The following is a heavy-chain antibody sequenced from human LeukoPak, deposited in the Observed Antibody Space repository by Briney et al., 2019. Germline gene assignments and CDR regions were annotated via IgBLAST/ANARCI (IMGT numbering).Heavy chain of an antibody. CDR2: IYHSGST. CDR1: GGSISSGGYY. J-gene: IGHJ6*02. CDR3: ARAVGGMVRGYYYYGMDV. V-gene: IGHV4-30-2*01. Sequence: KTSETLSLTCTVSGGSISSGGYYWSWIRQPPGKGLEWIGYIYHSGSTYYNPSLKSRVTISVDRSKNQFSLKLSSVTAADTAVYYCARAVGGMVRGYYYYGMDVWGQGTTVTVSS. D-gene: IGHD3-10*01.